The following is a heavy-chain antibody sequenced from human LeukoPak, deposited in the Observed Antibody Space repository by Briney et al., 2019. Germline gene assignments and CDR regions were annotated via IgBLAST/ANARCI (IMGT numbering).Heavy chain of an antibody. Sequence: GGSLRLSCAASGFTFSSYAMSWVRQAPGKGLEWVSAIGGSGSTYYADSVQGRFTISRDNSKNTLYLQMNSLRAEDTAVYYCAKVEMATIEDYWGQGTLVTVSS. CDR2: IGGSGST. CDR1: GFTFSSYA. CDR3: AKVEMATIEDY. V-gene: IGHV3-23*01. J-gene: IGHJ4*02. D-gene: IGHD5-24*01.